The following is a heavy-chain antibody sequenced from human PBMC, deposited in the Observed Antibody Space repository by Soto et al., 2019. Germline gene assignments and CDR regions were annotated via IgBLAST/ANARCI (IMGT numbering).Heavy chain of an antibody. D-gene: IGHD6-19*01. CDR1: GFTFSSYG. J-gene: IGHJ4*02. V-gene: IGHV3-30*18. CDR3: AKSVISSGRPYYFDY. CDR2: ISYDGSNK. Sequence: PGGSLRLSCAASGFTFSSYGMHWVRQAPGKGLEWVAVISYDGSNKYYADSVKGRFTISRDNSKNTLYLQMNSLRAEDTAVYYCAKSVISSGRPYYFDYWGQGTLVTVSS.